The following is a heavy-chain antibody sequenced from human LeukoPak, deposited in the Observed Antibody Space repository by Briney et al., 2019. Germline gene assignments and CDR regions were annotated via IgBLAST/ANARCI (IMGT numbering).Heavy chain of an antibody. D-gene: IGHD3-9*01. J-gene: IGHJ6*02. V-gene: IGHV3-30-3*01. CDR2: ISYDGSNK. CDR3: ARGKDYYDILTGYDRYYGMDV. CDR1: GFTFSTYA. Sequence: PGGSLRLSCAASGFTFSTYAMHWVRQAPGKGLEWVAVISYDGSNKYNADSVKGRFTISRDNSKSTLYLQMNSLRGEDTAVYYCARGKDYYDILTGYDRYYGMDVWGQGTTVTVSS.